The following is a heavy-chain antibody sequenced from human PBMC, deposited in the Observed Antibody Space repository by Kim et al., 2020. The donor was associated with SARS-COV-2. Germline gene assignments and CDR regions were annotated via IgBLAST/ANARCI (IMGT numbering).Heavy chain of an antibody. CDR3: ARGFGAGSHRIDY. J-gene: IGHJ4*02. V-gene: IGHV3-48*02. CDR1: GFDFSSWS. CDR2: ISSSYTTI. Sequence: GGSLRLSCAASGFDFSSWSMSWALQAPGKGLERISYISSSYTTIHYADSVKGRFTISRDNAKHSLYLQMNSLRDEDTAVYYCARGFGAGSHRIDYWGQGT. D-gene: IGHD3-10*01.